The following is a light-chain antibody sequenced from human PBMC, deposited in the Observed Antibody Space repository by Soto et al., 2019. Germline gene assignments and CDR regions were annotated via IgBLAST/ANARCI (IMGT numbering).Light chain of an antibody. Sequence: QTVLTQPPSVSGAPGQRVAISCTWSSSNIGAGYDVHWYQQVPGTAPKLLIYANKNRPAGVPDRFSASKSGTSASLAITGLQAEDEADYYCQSYDTSPSGYVFGTGTKVTVL. J-gene: IGLJ1*01. CDR1: SSNIGAGYD. CDR3: QSYDTSPSGYV. CDR2: ANK. V-gene: IGLV1-40*01.